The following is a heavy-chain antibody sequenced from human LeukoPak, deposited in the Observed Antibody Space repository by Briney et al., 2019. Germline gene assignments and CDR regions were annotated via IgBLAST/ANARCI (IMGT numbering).Heavy chain of an antibody. CDR3: ARAGYYYDSSGYWGWFDP. J-gene: IGHJ3*01. D-gene: IGHD3-22*01. V-gene: IGHV4-59*01. CDR2: IYYSGST. CDR1: GGSISSYY. Sequence: PSETLSLTCTVSGGSISSYYWSWIRQPPGKGLEWIGYIYYSGSTNYNPSLKSRVTISVDTSKNQFSLKLSSVTAADTAVYYCARAGYYYDSSGYWGWFDPWGQGTMVTVSS.